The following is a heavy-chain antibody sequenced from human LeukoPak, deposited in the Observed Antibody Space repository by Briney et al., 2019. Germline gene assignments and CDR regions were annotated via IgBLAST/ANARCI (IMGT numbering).Heavy chain of an antibody. Sequence: GGSLRLSCAASGFSFTDAWMSWVRQAPGKGLEWVGRITSKTDGGITDSAAPVKGRFTVSRDDSKNTLFLQMSSLRTEDTAVYSCATVESNSFSSWGQGPLAPVSS. CDR1: GFSFTDAW. CDR3: ATVESNSFSS. D-gene: IGHD2/OR15-2a*01. CDR2: ITSKTDGGIT. V-gene: IGHV3-15*01. J-gene: IGHJ5*02.